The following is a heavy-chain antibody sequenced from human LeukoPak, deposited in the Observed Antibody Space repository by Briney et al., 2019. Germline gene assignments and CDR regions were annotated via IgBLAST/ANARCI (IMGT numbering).Heavy chain of an antibody. J-gene: IGHJ4*02. CDR2: INPNSGGT. D-gene: IGHD3-3*01. CDR3: ARDEQLTSKYYDFWSGYNPGGY. V-gene: IGHV1-2*02. CDR1: GYTFTSYD. Sequence: ASVKVSCKASGYTFTSYDINWVRQATGQGLEWMGWINPNSGGTNYAQKFQGRVTMTRDTSISTAYMELSRLRSDDTAVYYCARDEQLTSKYYDFWSGYNPGGYWGQGTLVTVSS.